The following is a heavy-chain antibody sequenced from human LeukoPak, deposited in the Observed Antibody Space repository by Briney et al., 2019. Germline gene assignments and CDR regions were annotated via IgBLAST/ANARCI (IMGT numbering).Heavy chain of an antibody. J-gene: IGHJ4*02. V-gene: IGHV3-21*01. CDR1: GFTFSSYS. Sequence: KPGGSLRLSCAASGFTFSSYSMNWVRQAPGKGLEWVSSIISSSSYIYYADSVKGRFTISRDNAKNSLYLQMNSLRAEDTAVYYCARDFTRYDFWSGEFASYWGQGTLVTVSS. D-gene: IGHD3/OR15-3a*01. CDR3: ARDFTRYDFWSGEFASY. CDR2: IISSSSYI.